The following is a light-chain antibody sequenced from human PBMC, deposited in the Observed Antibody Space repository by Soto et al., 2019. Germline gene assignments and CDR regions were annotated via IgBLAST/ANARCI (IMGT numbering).Light chain of an antibody. CDR3: HQYDFAPLT. CDR1: QTVGNNY. Sequence: EIVLTQSPGTLSLSPGERATLSCRASQTVGNNYLAWFQQKPGQTPRVVIYNAFSRSTGIPDRFSGSGSGTDFTLTISRLEPEDFAVYYCHQYDFAPLTFGQGTKLEIK. CDR2: NAF. J-gene: IGKJ2*01. V-gene: IGKV3-20*01.